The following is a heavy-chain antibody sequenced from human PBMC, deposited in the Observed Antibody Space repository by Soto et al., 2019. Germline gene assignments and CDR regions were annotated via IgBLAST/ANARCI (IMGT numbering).Heavy chain of an antibody. D-gene: IGHD3-16*01. V-gene: IGHV3-23*01. CDR1: GFSFSSHS. CDR3: AKDRRAGGNSAFYFDF. J-gene: IGHJ4*02. Sequence: PGGSLRLSCVASGFSFSSHSFNWVRQAPGKGLEWVSLISATGGGTYYADSVKGRFTISRDNSHNTLYLQVHSLTAEDTAVYYCAKDRRAGGNSAFYFDFWGQGAQVTVSS. CDR2: ISATGGGT.